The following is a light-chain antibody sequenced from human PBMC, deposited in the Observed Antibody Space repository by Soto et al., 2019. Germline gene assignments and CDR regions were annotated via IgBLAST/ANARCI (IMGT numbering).Light chain of an antibody. J-gene: IGKJ1*01. CDR1: QRIRND. V-gene: IGKV1-6*01. CDR3: LQEYNSPWT. CDR2: AAA. Sequence: ALQMTQSPSSLSASVGDRVTITCRASQRIRNDLGWYQQKTGKAPKSLIYAAASLQSGVPQRFSGSGSGTDLSLTISRLQAEDFATYYCLQEYNSPWTCGQGTKVDIK.